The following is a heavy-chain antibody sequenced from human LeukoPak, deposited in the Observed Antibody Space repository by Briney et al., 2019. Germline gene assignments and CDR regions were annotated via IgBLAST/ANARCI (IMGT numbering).Heavy chain of an antibody. CDR2: ISSSSSTI. D-gene: IGHD3-10*02. Sequence: GGSLRLSCAASGFSFSSYSMNWVRQAPGKGLEWVSYISSSSSTIYYADSVKGRFTISRDNAKNSLYLQMNSLRAEDTAVYYCAELGITMIGGVWGKGTTVTITS. J-gene: IGHJ6*04. V-gene: IGHV3-48*04. CDR3: AELGITMIGGV. CDR1: GFSFSSYS.